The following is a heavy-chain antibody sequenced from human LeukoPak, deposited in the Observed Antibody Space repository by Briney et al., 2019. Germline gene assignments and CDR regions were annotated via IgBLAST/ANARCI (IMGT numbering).Heavy chain of an antibody. Sequence: SETLSLTCTVSGGSINTDYWSWIRQPPGKGLEWIGYIYYTGRTAYNPSLESRVTISLDTSRKQFSLKLSSVTAADTALYYCAGHGYSGYDPLTWGQGTLVTVSS. CDR2: IYYTGRT. J-gene: IGHJ4*02. CDR1: GGSINTDY. D-gene: IGHD5-12*01. CDR3: AGHGYSGYDPLT. V-gene: IGHV4-59*08.